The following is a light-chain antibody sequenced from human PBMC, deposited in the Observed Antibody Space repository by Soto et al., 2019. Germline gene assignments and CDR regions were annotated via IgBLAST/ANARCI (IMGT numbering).Light chain of an antibody. Sequence: EIVLTQSPGILSLSPGERATLSCRASQSVSNSYLAWYQQKPGQAPRLLMYAASNRATGIPDRFSGSGSGTDFTLTISRLEPEDFAVYYCQQFPTWTFGKGTKVEIK. J-gene: IGKJ1*01. CDR1: QSVSNSY. CDR3: QQFPTWT. CDR2: AAS. V-gene: IGKV3-20*01.